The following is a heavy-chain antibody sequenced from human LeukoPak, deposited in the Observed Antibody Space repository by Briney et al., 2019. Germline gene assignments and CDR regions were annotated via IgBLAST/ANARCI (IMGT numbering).Heavy chain of an antibody. CDR3: AGPSSSGVGY. V-gene: IGHV3-48*04. Sequence: GGSLRLSCGASGFTFSSYSMNWVHQAPGKGLGWVSYISRSSSIDYADSVKGRFTISRDNAKNSLYLQMNSLRAEDTAVYYCAGPSSSGVGYWGQGTLVTVSS. CDR2: ISRSSSI. D-gene: IGHD3-10*01. CDR1: GFTFSSYS. J-gene: IGHJ4*02.